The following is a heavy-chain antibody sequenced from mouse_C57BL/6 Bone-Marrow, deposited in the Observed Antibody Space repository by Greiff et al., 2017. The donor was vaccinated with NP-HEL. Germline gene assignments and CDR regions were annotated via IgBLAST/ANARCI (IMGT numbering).Heavy chain of an antibody. J-gene: IGHJ3*01. CDR1: GYTFTSYW. Sequence: QVQLQQPGAELVKPGASVKLSCKASGYTFTSYWMHWVKQRPGQGLEWIGMIHPNSGSTNYNEKFKSKATLTVDKSSSTAYMQLSSLTSEDSAVYYCATPGSIYWFAYWGQGTLVTVSA. D-gene: IGHD1-1*01. CDR2: IHPNSGST. V-gene: IGHV1-64*01. CDR3: ATPGSIYWFAY.